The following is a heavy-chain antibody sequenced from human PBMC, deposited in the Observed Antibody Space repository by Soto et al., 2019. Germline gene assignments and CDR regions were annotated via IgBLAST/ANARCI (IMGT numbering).Heavy chain of an antibody. D-gene: IGHD2-2*01. V-gene: IGHV1-18*01. CDR1: GYTFTSYS. CDR3: ARRYYASPPGALGFDY. Sequence: GASVKVSCKASGYTFTSYSISWVRQAPGQGLEWMGWINVYNGNTKYAQKFQGRVTMTTDTSTSTVYMELRSLSSDDTAMYYCARRYYASPPGALGFDYWGQGTLVTVSS. J-gene: IGHJ4*02. CDR2: INVYNGNT.